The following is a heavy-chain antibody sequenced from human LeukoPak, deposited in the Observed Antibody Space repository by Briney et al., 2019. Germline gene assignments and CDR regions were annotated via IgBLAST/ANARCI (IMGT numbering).Heavy chain of an antibody. CDR1: GFTVSSNY. V-gene: IGHV3-23*01. D-gene: IGHD3-10*01. J-gene: IGHJ4*02. CDR2: ISGSGGST. CDR3: AQVMGFRGAPSDC. Sequence: PGGSPRLSCAASGFTVSSNYMSWVRQAPGKGLEWVSAISGSGGSTYYADSVKGRFTISRDNSKNTLYLQMNSLRDEDTALYYCAQVMGFRGAPSDCWGQGTLVPVSS.